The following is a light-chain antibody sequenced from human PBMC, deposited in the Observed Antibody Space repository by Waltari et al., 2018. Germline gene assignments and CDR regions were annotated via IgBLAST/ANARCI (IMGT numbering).Light chain of an antibody. J-gene: IGLJ1*01. Sequence: QSVLTQPPSASGTPGQRVTITCSGSSPNARSNTVNWYQQLPGTAPKLLIYSNNQRPSGVPDRFSVSKSCTSASLAISGLQSEDEADYYCATWDDSLNAYVFGTGTKVTVL. V-gene: IGLV1-44*01. CDR2: SNN. CDR3: ATWDDSLNAYV. CDR1: SPNARSNT.